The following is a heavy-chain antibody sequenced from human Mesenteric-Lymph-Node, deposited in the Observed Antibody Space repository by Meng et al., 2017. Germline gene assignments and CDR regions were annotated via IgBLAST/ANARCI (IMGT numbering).Heavy chain of an antibody. Sequence: VQLVQSGAEVKKLGAPVKVSCKASDYIFTSYGLSWVRQAPGQGLEWMGWISGHNGNTKYAQQFQGRVTMTTDTSTSTAYMELRSLRADDTAVYYCARVTMIGYFDYWGQGTLVTVSS. D-gene: IGHD3-22*01. J-gene: IGHJ4*03. CDR3: ARVTMIGYFDY. CDR1: DYIFTSYG. V-gene: IGHV1-18*01. CDR2: ISGHNGNT.